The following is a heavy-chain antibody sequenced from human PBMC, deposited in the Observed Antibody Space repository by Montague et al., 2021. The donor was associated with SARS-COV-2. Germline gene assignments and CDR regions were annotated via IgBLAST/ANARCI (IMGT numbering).Heavy chain of an antibody. Sequence: CAISGDSVSPWANLSSDSLSWHWNTKSPSRSLEWLASTYYRSKWYNDSAPSVSGRATVKPDTSRNQFSLHLDSVTPEDTALYFCARKMDSSFDVWGKGTMVIVSS. J-gene: IGHJ3*01. CDR1: GDSVSPWANLSSDSLS. D-gene: IGHD2-2*03. CDR3: ARKMDSSFDV. V-gene: IGHV6-1*01. CDR2: TYYRSKWYN.